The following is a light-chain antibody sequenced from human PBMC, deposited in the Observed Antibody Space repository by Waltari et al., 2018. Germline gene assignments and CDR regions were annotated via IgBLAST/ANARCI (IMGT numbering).Light chain of an antibody. V-gene: IGKV1-33*01. Sequence: DIQMTQSPSSLSASVGDRVTITCQASQDISNYLNWYQQKLGKAPKLLIYDASNLETGVPSRFSGSGSGTDFTFSISSLQPEDIATYYCQHYNTYPPTFGQGTRVELK. CDR2: DAS. J-gene: IGKJ1*01. CDR1: QDISNY. CDR3: QHYNTYPPT.